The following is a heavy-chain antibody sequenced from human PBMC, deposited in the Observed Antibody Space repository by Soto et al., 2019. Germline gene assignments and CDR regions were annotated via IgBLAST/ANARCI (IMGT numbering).Heavy chain of an antibody. Sequence: PSETLSLTCTVSGGSISSYYWSWIRQPPGKGLEWIGYIYYSGSTNYNPSLKSRVTISVDTSKNQFSLKLSSVTAAVTAVYYCARGSGYSGEFDYWGQGTLVTVSS. V-gene: IGHV4-59*08. CDR2: IYYSGST. CDR3: ARGSGYSGEFDY. J-gene: IGHJ4*02. CDR1: GGSISSYY. D-gene: IGHD5-12*01.